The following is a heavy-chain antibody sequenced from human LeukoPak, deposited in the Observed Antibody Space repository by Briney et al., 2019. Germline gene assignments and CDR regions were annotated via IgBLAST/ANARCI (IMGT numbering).Heavy chain of an antibody. V-gene: IGHV3-49*04. CDR3: TRPSSTSAWGALY. D-gene: IGHD3-16*01. CDR1: GFASGDYA. CDR2: IRKKTSGGTT. J-gene: IGHJ4*02. Sequence: GGSLRLSCNASGFASGDYAVSWVRQAPGKGLEWVGFIRKKTSGGTTEYAASVKGRFTISRDDSKSIAYLDMNNLETEDTAVYYCTRPSSTSAWGALYWGQGALVTVSS.